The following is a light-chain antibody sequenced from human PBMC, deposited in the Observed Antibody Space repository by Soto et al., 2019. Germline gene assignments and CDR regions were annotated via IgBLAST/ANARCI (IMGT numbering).Light chain of an antibody. CDR3: QQYNNWPYS. Sequence: IVMTQSPDTLSVSPWERATLSCRAGQGVTTNFAWYQQKSGQSPRLLIYDVSIRATGVPARFSGTGSETDFTLTISGLQSEDSAVYFCQQYNNWPYSFGQGTHWRL. CDR2: DVS. J-gene: IGKJ5*01. V-gene: IGKV3-15*01. CDR1: QGVTTN.